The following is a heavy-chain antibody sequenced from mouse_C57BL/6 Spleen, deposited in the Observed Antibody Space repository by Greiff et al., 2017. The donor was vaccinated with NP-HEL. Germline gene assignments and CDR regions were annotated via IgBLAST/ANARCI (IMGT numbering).Heavy chain of an antibody. Sequence: DVKLVESGGGLVQPKGSLKLSCAASGFSFNTYAMNWVRQAPGKGLEWVARIRSKSNNYATYYADSGKDRFTISREDTESMIYLKLNNWNTQKTAMYYCERHRESYYGSSYGYYAMDYWGQGTSVTVSS. V-gene: IGHV10-1*01. CDR3: ERHRESYYGSSYGYYAMDY. CDR2: IRSKSNNYAT. J-gene: IGHJ4*01. D-gene: IGHD1-1*01. CDR1: GFSFNTYA.